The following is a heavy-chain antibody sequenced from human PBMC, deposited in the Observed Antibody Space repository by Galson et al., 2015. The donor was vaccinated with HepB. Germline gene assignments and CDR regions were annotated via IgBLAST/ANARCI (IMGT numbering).Heavy chain of an antibody. CDR3: ARWWNDYGDWSDY. J-gene: IGHJ4*02. CDR1: GGSISSGGYY. D-gene: IGHD4-17*01. Sequence: LTCSVSGGSISSGGYYWHWIRQHPGKGLEWIGYIYYTGKTYYNPSLKSRVSISLDTSKNQFSLKLSSVTAADTAVYYCARWWNDYGDWSDYWGQGTLVTVSS. V-gene: IGHV4-31*03. CDR2: IYYTGKT.